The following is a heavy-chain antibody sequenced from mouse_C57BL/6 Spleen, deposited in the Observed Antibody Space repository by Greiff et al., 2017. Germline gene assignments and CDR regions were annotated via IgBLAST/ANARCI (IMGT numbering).Heavy chain of an antibody. Sequence: EVNLVESEGGLVQPGSSMKLSCTASGFTFSDYYMAWVRQVPEKGLEWVANINYDGSSTYYLDSLKSRFIISRDNAKNILYLQMSSLKSEDTATYYCARDHRIDVYWYFDVWGTGTTVTVSS. J-gene: IGHJ1*03. V-gene: IGHV5-16*01. CDR1: GFTFSDYY. CDR3: ARDHRIDVYWYFDV. CDR2: INYDGSST.